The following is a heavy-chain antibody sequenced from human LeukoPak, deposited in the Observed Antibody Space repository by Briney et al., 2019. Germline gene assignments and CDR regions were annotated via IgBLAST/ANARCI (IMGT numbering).Heavy chain of an antibody. V-gene: IGHV6-1*01. J-gene: IGHJ4*02. Sequence: SQTLSLTCAISGDSVSSNSAAWSWVRQSQSRGLEWLVKTYYRSKWYYDYAVSVKSRITITPDTSKNQFSLQLNSVTPEDTAVYYCARGATGYFDYWGQGTLVTVSS. CDR1: GDSVSSNSAA. CDR3: ARGATGYFDY. CDR2: TYYRSKWYY. D-gene: IGHD5-12*01.